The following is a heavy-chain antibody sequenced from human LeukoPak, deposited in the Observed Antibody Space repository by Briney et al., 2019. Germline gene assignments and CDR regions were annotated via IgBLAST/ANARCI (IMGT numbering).Heavy chain of an antibody. CDR2: FDPEDGET. J-gene: IGHJ5*02. V-gene: IGHV1-24*01. D-gene: IGHD5-18*01. CDR1: GYTLTELS. Sequence: GASVKVSCKVSGYTLTELSMRWVRQAPGKGLEWMGGFDPEDGETIYAQKFQGRVTMTEDTSTDTAYMELSSLRSEDTAVYYCATAAGYSYGNWFDPWGQGTLVTVSS. CDR3: ATAAGYSYGNWFDP.